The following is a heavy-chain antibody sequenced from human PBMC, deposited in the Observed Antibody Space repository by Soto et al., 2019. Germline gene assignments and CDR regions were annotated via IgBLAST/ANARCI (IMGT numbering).Heavy chain of an antibody. J-gene: IGHJ4*02. D-gene: IGHD1-1*01. CDR3: ARGSAHIQVQTFDY. Sequence: EVHLVESGGGLVKSGGSLRVSCTASGFTFSDYSMHWVRQAPGKGLEWVSFISPTSGAIYYADSVKGRFTISRDNAKNSLFLQMNRLRAEATAVYSCARGSAHIQVQTFDYWGQGTLVTVSS. CDR1: GFTFSDYS. CDR2: ISPTSGAI. V-gene: IGHV3-21*01.